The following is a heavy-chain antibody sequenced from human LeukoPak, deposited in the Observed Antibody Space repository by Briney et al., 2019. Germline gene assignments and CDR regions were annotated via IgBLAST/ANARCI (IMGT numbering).Heavy chain of an antibody. CDR2: INPNSGGT. D-gene: IGHD3-10*01. Sequence: ASVTVSCKASGYTFTSYGISWVRQAPGQGLEGMGWINPNSGGTNYAQKFQGRVTMTRDTSISTAYMELSRLRSDDTAVYYCARGVLWFGELIYFDYWGQGTLVTVSS. V-gene: IGHV1-2*02. J-gene: IGHJ4*02. CDR3: ARGVLWFGELIYFDY. CDR1: GYTFTSYG.